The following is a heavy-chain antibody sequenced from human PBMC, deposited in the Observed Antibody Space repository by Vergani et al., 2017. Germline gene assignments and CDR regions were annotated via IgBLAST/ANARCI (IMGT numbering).Heavy chain of an antibody. D-gene: IGHD2/OR15-2a*01. J-gene: IGHJ6*03. Sequence: VQLVESGGGVVQPGRSLRLSCAASGFRFSSYGMNWVRQAPGKGLEWVAVIWYDGSNKYYADSVKGRFTISRDNSQNTVNLQMNSLRVDDTAVYYYAKDLGGCNSISCSYYMDVWGKGTTVTV. V-gene: IGHV3-33*06. CDR3: AKDLGGCNSISCSYYMDV. CDR2: IWYDGSNK. CDR1: GFRFSSYG.